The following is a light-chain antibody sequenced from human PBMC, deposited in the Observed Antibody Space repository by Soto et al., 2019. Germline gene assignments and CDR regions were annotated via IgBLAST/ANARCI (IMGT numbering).Light chain of an antibody. CDR1: SSNIGAGFD. V-gene: IGLV1-40*01. CDR2: GNS. Sequence: QSVLTQPPSVSGAPGQRVTISCAGSSSNIGAGFDVHWYQHLPGTAPKLLIYGNSKRPSGVPDRFSGSKSGTSASLAITGLQAEDEAAYYCQSYDNSLSGSWVFGGGTQLTVL. CDR3: QSYDNSLSGSWV. J-gene: IGLJ3*02.